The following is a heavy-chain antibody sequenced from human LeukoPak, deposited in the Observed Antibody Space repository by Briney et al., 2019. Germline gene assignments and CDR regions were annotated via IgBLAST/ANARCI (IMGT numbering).Heavy chain of an antibody. J-gene: IGHJ4*02. D-gene: IGHD2-2*01. Sequence: SETLSLTCAVYGGSFSGYYWSWIRQPPGKGVEWIGEINHSGSANYNPSLKSRVTITVDTSKNQFSLKLSSVTAADTAVYYCARITSWTPDYWGQGTLVTVSS. CDR1: GGSFSGYY. CDR3: ARITSWTPDY. CDR2: INHSGSA. V-gene: IGHV4-34*01.